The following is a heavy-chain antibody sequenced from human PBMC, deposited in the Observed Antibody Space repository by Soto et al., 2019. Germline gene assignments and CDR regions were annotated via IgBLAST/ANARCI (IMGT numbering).Heavy chain of an antibody. CDR3: ARSPSGYSYGPQDYYGMDV. D-gene: IGHD5-18*01. Sequence: SETLSLTCTVSGGSISSSSYYWGWIRQPPGKGLEWIGSIYYSGSTYYNPSLKSRVTISVDTSKNQFSLKLSSVTAADTAVYYCARSPSGYSYGPQDYYGMDVWGQGTTVTVSS. CDR1: GGSISSSSYY. V-gene: IGHV4-39*01. CDR2: IYYSGST. J-gene: IGHJ6*02.